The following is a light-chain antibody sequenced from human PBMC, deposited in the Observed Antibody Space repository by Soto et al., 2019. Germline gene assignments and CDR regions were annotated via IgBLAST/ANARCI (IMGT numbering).Light chain of an antibody. V-gene: IGLV2-14*01. CDR1: SSDVGAYDF. Sequence: QPALARPASVSGSPGQSITISCSGTSSDVGAYDFVSWYQHHSGKAPKLIISEVTDRPSAVSSRFSGPKSGNTASLTISGLQAEDEADYYCTSYTTSGTYVFGTGTKVTVL. CDR2: EVT. CDR3: TSYTTSGTYV. J-gene: IGLJ1*01.